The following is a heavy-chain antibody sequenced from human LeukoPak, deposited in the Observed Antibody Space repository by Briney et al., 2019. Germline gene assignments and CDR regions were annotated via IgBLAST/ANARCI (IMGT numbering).Heavy chain of an antibody. Sequence: ASVKVSCKVSGFALTAVSMHWVRQAPGKGLEWMGRFDPQDDEIIYAQKFQGRVTMTEDTSADTAYMELSNLRSEDTAVYYCAIDTMVRGVIRDDHWGQGTLVTVSS. CDR2: FDPQDDEI. CDR1: GFALTAVS. J-gene: IGHJ4*02. D-gene: IGHD3-10*01. CDR3: AIDTMVRGVIRDDH. V-gene: IGHV1-24*01.